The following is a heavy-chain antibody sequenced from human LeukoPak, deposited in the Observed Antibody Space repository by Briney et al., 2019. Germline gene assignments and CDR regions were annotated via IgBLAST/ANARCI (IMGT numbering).Heavy chain of an antibody. D-gene: IGHD5-18*01. CDR1: GYSFTAYS. Sequence: ASVKVSCKASGYSFTAYSIVWVRQAPGQGLEWMGWIHPHSGGTAYGKTFQGRVTMTRDTSISTAYMELNSLASDDAVVYYCARLGTGYSLSYWGQGTLVTVSS. CDR3: ARLGTGYSLSY. V-gene: IGHV1-2*02. J-gene: IGHJ4*02. CDR2: IHPHSGGT.